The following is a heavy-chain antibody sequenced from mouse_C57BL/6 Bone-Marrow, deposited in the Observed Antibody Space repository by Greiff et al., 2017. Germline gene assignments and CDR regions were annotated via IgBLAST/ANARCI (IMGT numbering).Heavy chain of an antibody. CDR1: GYTFTSYW. D-gene: IGHD1-1*01. J-gene: IGHJ1*03. CDR3: ASYFYGSSTYWYCDV. Sequence: VQLQQPGAELVKPGASVKLSCKASGYTFTSYWMHWVKQRPGQGLEWIGMIHPNSGSTNYNEKFKSKATLTVDKSSSTAYMQLSSLTSEDSAVYYCASYFYGSSTYWYCDVWGTGTTVTVSS. CDR2: IHPNSGST. V-gene: IGHV1-64*01.